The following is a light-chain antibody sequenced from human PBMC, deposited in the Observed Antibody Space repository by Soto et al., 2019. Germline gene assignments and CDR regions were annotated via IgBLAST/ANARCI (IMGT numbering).Light chain of an antibody. CDR1: SSNIGQNY. CDR3: GTWDSSLSAVI. V-gene: IGLV1-51*01. Sequence: QSVLTQPPSASGTPGQRVTISCSGSSSNIGQNYVSWYQQLPGTAPKRLIYDNSKRPSGIPDRFSGSKSGTSATLGITGLQTGDEADYYCGTWDSSLSAVIFGGGTKLTVL. J-gene: IGLJ2*01. CDR2: DNS.